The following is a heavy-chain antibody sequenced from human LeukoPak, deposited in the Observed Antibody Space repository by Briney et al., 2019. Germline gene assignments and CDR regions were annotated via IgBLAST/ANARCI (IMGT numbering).Heavy chain of an antibody. V-gene: IGHV5-51*01. J-gene: IGHJ4*02. D-gene: IGHD6-6*01. CDR1: GYNFNIYW. CDR2: IYPDDSNT. Sequence: GESLKISCKGSGYNFNIYWIAWVRQMAGKGLEWMGIIYPDDSNTKYSPSFQGQVTLSADKSISTAYLQWTSLKASDTAMYYCARRSGIATPLFEYWGQGTLVTVSS. CDR3: ARRSGIATPLFEY.